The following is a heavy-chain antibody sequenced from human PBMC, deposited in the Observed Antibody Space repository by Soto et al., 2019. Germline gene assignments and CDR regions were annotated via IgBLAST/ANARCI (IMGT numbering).Heavy chain of an antibody. Sequence: QVQLVQSGAEVKKPGASVKVSCKASGYTFTSYGISWVRQAPGQGLEWMGWISAYNGNTNYAQKLQGRVTMTTDTSTSTAYMELRSLRSDDTAVYYCARDKRFLEWLSDYYYYDMDVWGQGTTVTVSS. CDR2: ISAYNGNT. D-gene: IGHD3-3*01. J-gene: IGHJ6*02. CDR3: ARDKRFLEWLSDYYYYDMDV. V-gene: IGHV1-18*04. CDR1: GYTFTSYG.